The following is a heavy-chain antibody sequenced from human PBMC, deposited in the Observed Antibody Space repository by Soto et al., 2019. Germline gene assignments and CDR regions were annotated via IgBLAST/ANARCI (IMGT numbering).Heavy chain of an antibody. CDR3: ARGITGTHRNNWFDP. CDR1: GGSFSGYY. J-gene: IGHJ5*02. Sequence: SETLSLTCAVHGGSFSGYYWSWIRQPPGKGLEWIGEINHSGSTNYNPSLKSRVTISVDTSKNQFSLKLSSVTAADTAVYYCARGITGTHRNNWFDPWGQGTLVTVSS. CDR2: INHSGST. D-gene: IGHD1-20*01. V-gene: IGHV4-34*01.